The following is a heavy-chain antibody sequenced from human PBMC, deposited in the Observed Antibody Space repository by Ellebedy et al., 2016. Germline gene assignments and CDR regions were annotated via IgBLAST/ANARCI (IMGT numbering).Heavy chain of an antibody. Sequence: SETLSLTXAVYGGSFSGYYWSWIRQPPGKGLEWIGEINHSGSTNYNPSLKSRVTISVDTSKNQFSLKLSSVTAADTAVYYCARDPRLGGMDVWGQGTTVTVSS. D-gene: IGHD3-16*01. CDR1: GGSFSGYY. CDR2: INHSGST. J-gene: IGHJ6*02. CDR3: ARDPRLGGMDV. V-gene: IGHV4-34*01.